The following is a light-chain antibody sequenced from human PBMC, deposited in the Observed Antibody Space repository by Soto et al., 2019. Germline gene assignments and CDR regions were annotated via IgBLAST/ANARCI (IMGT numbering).Light chain of an antibody. CDR1: SSDVGSYNL. V-gene: IGLV2-14*02. CDR2: EVT. CDR3: SSYTSGSLYV. Sequence: QSALTQPASVSGSPGQSITISCTGTSSDVGSYNLVSWYQHHPGTAPKLIIYEVTKRPSGVSNRFSASKSGNTASLTISGLQADDEADYYCSSYTSGSLYVFGTGTKVTVL. J-gene: IGLJ1*01.